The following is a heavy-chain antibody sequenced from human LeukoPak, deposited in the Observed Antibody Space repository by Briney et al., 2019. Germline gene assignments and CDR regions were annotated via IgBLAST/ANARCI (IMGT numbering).Heavy chain of an antibody. CDR1: GGSISSGDYY. D-gene: IGHD5-24*01. CDR2: IYYNGST. V-gene: IGHV4-30-4*08. J-gene: IGHJ4*02. Sequence: SQTLSLTRTVSGGSISSGDYYWSWIRQPPGNGLEWIGYIYYNGSTYYNPSLKSRVTISVDTSKNQFSLKLSSVTAADTAVYYCTANPHRDGPLNDWGQGTLVTVSS. CDR3: TANPHRDGPLND.